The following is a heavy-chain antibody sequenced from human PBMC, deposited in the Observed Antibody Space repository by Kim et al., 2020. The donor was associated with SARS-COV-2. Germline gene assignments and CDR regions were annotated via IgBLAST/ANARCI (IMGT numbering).Heavy chain of an antibody. CDR3: AKDVAGGATANYYYMDV. D-gene: IGHD1-26*01. J-gene: IGHJ6*03. V-gene: IGHV3-9*01. Sequence: KGRFTISRDNAKNSLYLQMNSLRAEDTALYYCAKDVAGGATANYYYMDVWGKGTTVTVSS.